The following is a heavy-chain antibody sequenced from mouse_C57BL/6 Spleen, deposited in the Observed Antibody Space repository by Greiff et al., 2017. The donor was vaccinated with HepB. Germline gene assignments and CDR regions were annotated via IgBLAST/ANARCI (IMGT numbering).Heavy chain of an antibody. CDR2: IDPSDSYT. V-gene: IGHV1-69*01. Sequence: QVQLQQSGAELVMPGASVKLSCKASGYTFTSYWMHWVKQRPGQGLEWIGEIDPSDSYTNYNQKFKGKSTLPVDKSSSTAYMQLSSLTSEDSAVYYCARSELGFAYWGQGTLVTVSA. D-gene: IGHD4-1*01. CDR1: GYTFTSYW. CDR3: ARSELGFAY. J-gene: IGHJ3*01.